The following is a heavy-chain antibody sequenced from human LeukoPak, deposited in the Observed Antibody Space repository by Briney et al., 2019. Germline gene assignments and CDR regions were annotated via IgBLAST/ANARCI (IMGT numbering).Heavy chain of an antibody. Sequence: SETLSLTCAVSGGSFSGYYWSWIRQPPGKGLEWIGEINHSGSTNYNPSLTSRVTISVDTSKNQFSLKLSSVTAADTAVYYCARGRRSDYVWGSYRPLLGGQRTLVTVSS. D-gene: IGHD3-16*02. J-gene: IGHJ4*02. V-gene: IGHV4-34*01. CDR2: INHSGST. CDR3: ARGRRSDYVWGSYRPLL. CDR1: GGSFSGYY.